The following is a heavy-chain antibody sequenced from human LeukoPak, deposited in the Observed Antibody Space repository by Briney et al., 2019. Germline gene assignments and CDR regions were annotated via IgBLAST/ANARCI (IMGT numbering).Heavy chain of an antibody. CDR1: GYTFTSYD. V-gene: IGHV1-8*01. J-gene: IGHJ4*02. CDR3: ARGSYYDRSGYPYIFDY. Sequence: ASVKVSCKASGYTFTSYDINWVRQATGQGLEWMGWMNPNSGNTGYAQKFQDRVTMTTDTSTSTAYMELRSLRSDDTAVYYCARGSYYDRSGYPYIFDYWGQGTLVTVSS. D-gene: IGHD3-22*01. CDR2: MNPNSGNT.